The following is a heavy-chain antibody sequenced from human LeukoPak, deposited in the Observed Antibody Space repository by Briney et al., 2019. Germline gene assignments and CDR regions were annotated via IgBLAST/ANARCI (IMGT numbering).Heavy chain of an antibody. CDR1: GGTFSSYA. Sequence: SVKVSCKASGGTFSSYAISWVRQAPGQGLEWMGGIIPIFGTANYAQKFQGRVTITTDESTSTAYMELSSLRSEDTAVYYCARYLEAIFGVERYMDVWGKGTTVTVSS. D-gene: IGHD3-3*01. CDR3: ARYLEAIFGVERYMDV. V-gene: IGHV1-69*05. CDR2: IIPIFGTA. J-gene: IGHJ6*03.